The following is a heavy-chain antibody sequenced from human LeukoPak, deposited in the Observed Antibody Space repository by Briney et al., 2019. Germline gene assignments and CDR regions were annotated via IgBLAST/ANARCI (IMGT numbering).Heavy chain of an antibody. CDR2: IKQDGSEK. J-gene: IGHJ5*01. D-gene: IGHD3-22*01. CDR1: GFTFSSYW. V-gene: IGHV3-7*01. CDR3: ARKTYYYDTSPAGWFDT. Sequence: GGSLRLSCAASGFTFSSYWMSWVRQAPGKGLEWVANIKQDGSEKYYVDSMKGRFTISRDNSKNSLYLQMNSLRVEDTAIYYCARKTYYYDTSPAGWFDTWGHGTLGTVSS.